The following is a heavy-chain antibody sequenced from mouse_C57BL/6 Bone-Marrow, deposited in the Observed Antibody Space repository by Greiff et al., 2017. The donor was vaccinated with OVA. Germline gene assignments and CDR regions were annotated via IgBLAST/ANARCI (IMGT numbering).Heavy chain of an antibody. Sequence: EVQLQQSGPVLVKPGASVKMSCKASGYTFTDYYMNWVKQSHGKSLEWIGVINPYNGGTSYNQKFKGKATLTVDKSSSTAYMELNSLTSEDSAVYYCARFYYGSSLFDYWGQGTTLTVSS. J-gene: IGHJ2*01. CDR3: ARFYYGSSLFDY. CDR1: GYTFTDYY. V-gene: IGHV1-19*01. CDR2: INPYNGGT. D-gene: IGHD1-1*01.